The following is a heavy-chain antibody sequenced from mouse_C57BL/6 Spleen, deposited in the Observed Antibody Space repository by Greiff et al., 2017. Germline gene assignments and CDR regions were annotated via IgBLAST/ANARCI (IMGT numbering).Heavy chain of an antibody. CDR3: TRRLLY. V-gene: IGHV1-15*01. J-gene: IGHJ2*01. CDR2: IDPETGGT. Sequence: VKLMESGAELVRPGASVTLSCKASGYTFTDYEMHWVKQTPVHGLEWIGAIDPETGGTAYNQKFKGKAILTADKSSSTAYMELRSLTSEDSAVYYCTRRLLYWGQGTTLTVSS. CDR1: GYTFTDYE. D-gene: IGHD3-2*02.